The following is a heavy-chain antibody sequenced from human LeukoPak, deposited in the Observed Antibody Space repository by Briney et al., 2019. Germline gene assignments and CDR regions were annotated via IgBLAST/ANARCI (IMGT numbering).Heavy chain of an antibody. V-gene: IGHV4-59*08. D-gene: IGHD6-13*01. CDR1: GGSISSDY. Sequence: PSETLSLTCTVSGGSISSDYGSWSRQPPGKGLEWIGYIYYRGTTNYNPSLKSRVTISVDTSKNQFSLKLSSVTAADTAVYYCARHTAAAGPYFDYWGQGTLVTVSS. CDR2: IYYRGTT. CDR3: ARHTAAAGPYFDY. J-gene: IGHJ4*02.